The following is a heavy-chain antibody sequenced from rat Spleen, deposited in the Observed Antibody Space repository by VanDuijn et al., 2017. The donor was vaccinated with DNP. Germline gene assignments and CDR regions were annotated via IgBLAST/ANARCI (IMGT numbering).Heavy chain of an antibody. J-gene: IGHJ2*01. CDR1: GFTFSDYY. Sequence: EVQLVESGGGLVQPGRSLKLSCAASGFTFSDYYMAWVRQAPTKGLEWVAYISYDGGNTYYGDSVKGRFTISRDNAKSTLYLQMNSLRSEDMATYYCARRQLGFDYWGQGVMVTVSS. V-gene: IGHV5-22*01. D-gene: IGHD1-10*01. CDR2: ISYDGGNT. CDR3: ARRQLGFDY.